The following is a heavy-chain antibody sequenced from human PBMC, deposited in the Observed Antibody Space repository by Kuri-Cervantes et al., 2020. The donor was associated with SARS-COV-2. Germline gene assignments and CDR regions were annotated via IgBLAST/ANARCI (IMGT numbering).Heavy chain of an antibody. D-gene: IGHD5-18*01. J-gene: IGHJ6*02. CDR3: AREGGYSYGYRGGMDV. Sequence: GSLRLSCAADDGSFIGYFWSWIRQSPGRGLEWIGYMNYSGSTNYNPSLKSRVTISVDTSKNQFSLKLSSVTAADTAVYYCAREGGYSYGYRGGMDVWGQGTTVTVSS. CDR1: DGSFIGYF. V-gene: IGHV4-59*13. CDR2: MNYSGST.